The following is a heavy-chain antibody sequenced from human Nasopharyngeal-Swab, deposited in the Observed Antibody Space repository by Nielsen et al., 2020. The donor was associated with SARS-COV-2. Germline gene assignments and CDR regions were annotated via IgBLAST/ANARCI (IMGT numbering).Heavy chain of an antibody. CDR1: GFPFSHYF. CDR2: ITPDGGAT. J-gene: IGHJ5*02. CDR3: ASEPGGMAAPGKHFDP. Sequence: ASVKVSCKASGFPFSHYFMHWVRQAPGQGLEWMGVITPDGGATNYARKFRGRVTMTRDPSTSTVYLDLSSLKSEDTAVYFCASEPGGMAAPGKHFDPWGQGTLVTVS. V-gene: IGHV1-46*01. D-gene: IGHD6-13*01.